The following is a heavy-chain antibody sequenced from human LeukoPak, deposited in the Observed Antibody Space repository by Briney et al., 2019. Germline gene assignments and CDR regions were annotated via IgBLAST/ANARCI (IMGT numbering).Heavy chain of an antibody. CDR1: GFTFSSYS. CDR3: ARDRVTIFGVVAQYYYYGMDV. D-gene: IGHD3-3*01. CDR2: IISSSSYI. J-gene: IGHJ6*02. V-gene: IGHV3-21*01. Sequence: GGPLSFSCEASGFTFSSYSMNWARKAPGKGLEWVSSIISSSSYIYYADSVKGRFTISRDNAKNSLYLQMNSLRAEDTAVYYCARDRVTIFGVVAQYYYYGMDVWGQGTTVTVSS.